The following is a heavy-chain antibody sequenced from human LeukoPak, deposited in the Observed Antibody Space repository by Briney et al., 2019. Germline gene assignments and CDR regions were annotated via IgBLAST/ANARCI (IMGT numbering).Heavy chain of an antibody. CDR1: GYTFTSYD. J-gene: IGHJ5*02. CDR2: MNPNSGNT. Sequence: GASVKVSCKASGYTFTSYDINWVRQATGQGLEWMGWMNPNSGNTGYAQKFQGRVTMTRNTSISIAYMELSSLRSEDTAVYYCARTYYDFWSGPHLGEDWFDPWGQGTLVTVSS. CDR3: ARTYYDFWSGPHLGEDWFDP. V-gene: IGHV1-8*01. D-gene: IGHD3-3*01.